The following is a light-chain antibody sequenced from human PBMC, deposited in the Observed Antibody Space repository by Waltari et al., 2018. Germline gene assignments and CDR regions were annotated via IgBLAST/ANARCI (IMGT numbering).Light chain of an antibody. J-gene: IGLJ2*01. CDR1: STGVGSYNY. Sequence: QSALTQPASVSGSPGQSLTLPCSGTSTGVGSYNYVSWYQPHPGTPPQPLIYDVTKRPSGVSGRFSGSKSGNTASLTISGLQPEDEADYFCSSYTPTSILVFGGGTKLTV. CDR2: DVT. V-gene: IGLV2-14*03. CDR3: SSYTPTSILV.